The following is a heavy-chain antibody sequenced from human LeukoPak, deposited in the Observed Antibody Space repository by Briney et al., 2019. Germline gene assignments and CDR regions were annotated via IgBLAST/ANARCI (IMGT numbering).Heavy chain of an antibody. CDR2: ISYDGSNK. CDR1: GFTFSSYA. D-gene: IGHD6-6*01. V-gene: IGHV3-30-3*01. CDR3: ARHSSSFWDY. Sequence: GRSLRLSCAAFGFTFSSYAMHWVRQAPGKGLEWVAVISYDGSNKYYADSVKGRFTISRDNSKNTLYLQMNSLRAEDTAVYYCARHSSSFWDYWGQGTLVTVSS. J-gene: IGHJ4*02.